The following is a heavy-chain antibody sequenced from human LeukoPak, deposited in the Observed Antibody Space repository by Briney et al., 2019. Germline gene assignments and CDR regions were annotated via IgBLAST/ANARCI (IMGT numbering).Heavy chain of an antibody. D-gene: IGHD4-17*01. V-gene: IGHV4-30-4*07. CDR2: IYNSGST. J-gene: IGHJ5*02. CDR1: DYSIRSGGYS. Sequence: SQTLSLTCAVSDYSIRSGGYSWNWIRQPPGKGLEWIGYIYNSGSTNYNPSLKSRVTISVDTSKNQLSLKLSSVTAADTAVYFCARSPVTTWWFDPWGQGTLVTVSS. CDR3: ARSPVTTWWFDP.